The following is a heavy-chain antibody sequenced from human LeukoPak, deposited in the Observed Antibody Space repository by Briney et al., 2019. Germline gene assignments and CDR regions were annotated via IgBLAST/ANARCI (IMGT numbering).Heavy chain of an antibody. CDR1: EFTVDDTY. J-gene: IGHJ5*02. CDR3: ARGERYSSSWHHRRGWFDP. Sequence: GSLRLSCAASEFTVDDTYMSWVRQAPGKGLEWIGEINHSGSTNYNPSLKSRVTISVDTSKNQFSLKLSSVTAADTAVYYCARGERYSSSWHHRRGWFDPWGQGTLVTVSS. D-gene: IGHD6-13*01. CDR2: INHSGST. V-gene: IGHV4-34*01.